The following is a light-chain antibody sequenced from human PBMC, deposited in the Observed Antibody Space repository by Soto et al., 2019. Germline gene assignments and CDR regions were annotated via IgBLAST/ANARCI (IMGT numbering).Light chain of an antibody. Sequence: DIQMTQSPSSVSASVGDRVTITCRASQGISNWLAWYQQKAGQAPKLLIYAASGLHSGVPSRFSGCGSGTDFTLTISSLQPEDFATYFCQQSDSFPHTFGRGTKLEI. CDR1: QGISNW. CDR3: QQSDSFPHT. V-gene: IGKV1-12*01. J-gene: IGKJ2*01. CDR2: AAS.